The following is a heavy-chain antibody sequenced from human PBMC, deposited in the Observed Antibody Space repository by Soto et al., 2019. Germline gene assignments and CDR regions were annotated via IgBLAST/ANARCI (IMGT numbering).Heavy chain of an antibody. CDR3: ARDYNYYDSSGPPNY. CDR1: GYTFTSYY. CDR2: INPSGGST. J-gene: IGHJ4*02. Sequence: ASVKVSCKASGYTFTSYYMHWVRQAPGQGLEWMGIINPSGGSTSYAQKFQGRVTMTRDTSTGTVYMELSSLRSEDTAVYYCARDYNYYDSSGPPNYWGQGTLVTVSS. V-gene: IGHV1-46*01. D-gene: IGHD3-22*01.